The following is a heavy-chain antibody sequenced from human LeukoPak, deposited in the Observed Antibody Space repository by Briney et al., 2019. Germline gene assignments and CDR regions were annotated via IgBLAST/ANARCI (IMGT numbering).Heavy chain of an antibody. D-gene: IGHD4-17*01. CDR2: ISSSGSII. J-gene: IGHJ4*02. Sequence: GGSLRLSCAASGLTFSSYAMHWVRQAPGKGLEWVSYISSSGSIIYYADSVKGRFTISRDNAKNSLYLQMNSLRAEDTALYYCARDLGMTDGDYVSYFDYWGQGTLVTVSS. V-gene: IGHV3-48*03. CDR3: ARDLGMTDGDYVSYFDY. CDR1: GLTFSSYA.